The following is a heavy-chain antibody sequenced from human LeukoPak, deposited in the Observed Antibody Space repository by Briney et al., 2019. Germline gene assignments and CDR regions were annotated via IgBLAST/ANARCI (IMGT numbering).Heavy chain of an antibody. V-gene: IGHV3-11*01. J-gene: IGHJ4*02. CDR1: GFTFSDYY. Sequence: GGSLRLSCAASGFTFSDYYMSWIRQAPGMGLEWVSYISSSGSTIYYADSVKGRFTISRDNAKNSLYLQMNSLRAEDTAVYYCAREYDSGGSYYVDYWGQGTLVTVSS. D-gene: IGHD1-26*01. CDR3: AREYDSGGSYYVDY. CDR2: ISSSGSTI.